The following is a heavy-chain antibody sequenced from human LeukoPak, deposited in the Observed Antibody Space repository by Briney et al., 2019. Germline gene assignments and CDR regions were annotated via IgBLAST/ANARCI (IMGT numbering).Heavy chain of an antibody. V-gene: IGHV1-18*01. D-gene: IGHD6-19*01. Sequence: GSSVNVSCKSSGYTFTSYGISWVRQAPGQGLEWMGWISAYNGNTNYAQKLQGRVTMTTDTSTSTAYMELRSLRSDDTAVYYCARDRIAVAAPLPYYYYYGMDVWGQGTTVTVSS. CDR3: ARDRIAVAAPLPYYYYYGMDV. CDR1: GYTFTSYG. CDR2: ISAYNGNT. J-gene: IGHJ6*02.